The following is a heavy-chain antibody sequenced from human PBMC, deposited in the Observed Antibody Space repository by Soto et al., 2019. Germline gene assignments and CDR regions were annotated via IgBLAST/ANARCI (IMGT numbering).Heavy chain of an antibody. V-gene: IGHV3-53*01. CDR3: ARAECSSPDCLTAYYSYGLDV. Sequence: GGSLRLSCAASGFTVSSNYMSWVRQAPGKGLEWVSVIYSGGSTYYADSVKGRFTISRDNARNSLFLQMNSLRAEDTAVYYCARAECSSPDCLTAYYSYGLDVWGQGSTVTVSS. J-gene: IGHJ6*02. CDR2: IYSGGST. D-gene: IGHD3-9*01. CDR1: GFTVSSNY.